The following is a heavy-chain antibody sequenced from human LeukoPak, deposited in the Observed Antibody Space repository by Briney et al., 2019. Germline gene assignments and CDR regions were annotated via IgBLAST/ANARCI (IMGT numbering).Heavy chain of an antibody. V-gene: IGHV3-48*03. CDR1: GFTFSSYE. CDR2: ISSNGSPI. Sequence: GGSLRLSCAASGFTFSSYEMNWVRQAPGKGLEWVSYISSNGSPIFYADSVKGRFTISRDNSKNTLSLQMNSLRAEDTALYYCARGFVLGAAKNYFDYWGQGALVTVSS. J-gene: IGHJ4*02. D-gene: IGHD2-21*02. CDR3: ARGFVLGAAKNYFDY.